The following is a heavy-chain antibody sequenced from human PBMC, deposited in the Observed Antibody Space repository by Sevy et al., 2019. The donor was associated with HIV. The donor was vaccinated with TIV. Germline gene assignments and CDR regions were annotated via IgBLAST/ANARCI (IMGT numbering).Heavy chain of an antibody. CDR3: SRDGGTMTTPGAFDI. J-gene: IGHJ3*02. CDR2: IYHSGNT. CDR1: GGSIRSGAYS. V-gene: IGHV4-30-2*01. D-gene: IGHD4-17*01. Sequence: SETLSLTCAVSGGSIRSGAYSWNWIRQPPGKGLEWIGYIYHSGNTYYNPSLKGRVTISIDTSKNQFSLKMSSVTAADTAIYYCSRDGGTMTTPGAFDIWGQGAMVTVSS.